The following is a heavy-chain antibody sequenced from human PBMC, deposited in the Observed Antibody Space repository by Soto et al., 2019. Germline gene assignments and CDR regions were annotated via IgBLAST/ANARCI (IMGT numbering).Heavy chain of an antibody. Sequence: SETLSLTCAVSGGSITSNNWWHWVRQPPGKGLEWMGEIHHSGSTHYNPSLKNRLTMSVDTSDSQFSLSLASVTAADTAAYYCARQNRQLWPNFALWGPGTLVTVSS. J-gene: IGHJ4*02. CDR3: ARQNRQLWPNFAL. CDR2: IHHSGST. CDR1: GGSITSNNW. V-gene: IGHV4-4*02. D-gene: IGHD1-1*01.